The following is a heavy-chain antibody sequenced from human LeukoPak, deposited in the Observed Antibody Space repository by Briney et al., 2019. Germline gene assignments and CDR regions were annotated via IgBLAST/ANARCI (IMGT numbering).Heavy chain of an antibody. D-gene: IGHD5-18*01. CDR1: GFTFSSYA. CDR3: ASGYSYGFDY. Sequence: PGGSLRLSCAASGFTFSSYAMSWVRQAPGKGLEWVSSISSSSSYIYYADSVKGRFTISRDNAKNSLYLQMNSLRAEDTAVYYCASGYSYGFDYWGQGTLVTVSS. V-gene: IGHV3-21*01. J-gene: IGHJ4*02. CDR2: ISSSSSYI.